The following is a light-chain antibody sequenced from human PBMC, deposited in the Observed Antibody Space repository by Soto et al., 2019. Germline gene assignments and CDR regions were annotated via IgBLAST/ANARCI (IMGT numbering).Light chain of an antibody. Sequence: EIVMTQSPATLSVSPGERATLSCRASQSVSSNLAWYQQKPGQAPRLLIYGASTRATGIPARFSGSGSGTEFPLTISSLQSEDFAVYSCQQYNNWPLTFGGGTKV. J-gene: IGKJ4*01. V-gene: IGKV3-15*01. CDR2: GAS. CDR3: QQYNNWPLT. CDR1: QSVSSN.